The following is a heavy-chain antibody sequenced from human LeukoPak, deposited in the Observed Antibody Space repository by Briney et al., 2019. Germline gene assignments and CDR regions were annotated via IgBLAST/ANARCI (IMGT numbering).Heavy chain of an antibody. D-gene: IGHD2-8*01. CDR1: GFTFSSYG. J-gene: IGHJ6*03. CDR2: IRYDGSNK. V-gene: IGHV3-30*02. Sequence: GGSLRLSCAASGFTFSSYGMHWVRQAPGKGLEWVAFIRYDGSNKYYADSVKGRFTISRDNSKNTLYLQMNSLRAEDTAVYYCAKVLYTNYYYYMDVWGKGTTVTVSS. CDR3: AKVLYTNYYYYMDV.